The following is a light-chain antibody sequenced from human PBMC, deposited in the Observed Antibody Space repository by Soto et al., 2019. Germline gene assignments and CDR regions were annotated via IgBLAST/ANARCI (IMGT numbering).Light chain of an antibody. CDR2: EAS. Sequence: EIVLTQSPGTLSLSPGERATLSCRASQSVSSSYVAWYQQKPGQAPRLLIYEASIRAIVIPDRFSGSGSGNDFTLTISRLGAEDFSVFHCQQYGSSPPTFGQGAKVEIK. CDR3: QQYGSSPPT. CDR1: QSVSSSY. J-gene: IGKJ1*01. V-gene: IGKV3-20*01.